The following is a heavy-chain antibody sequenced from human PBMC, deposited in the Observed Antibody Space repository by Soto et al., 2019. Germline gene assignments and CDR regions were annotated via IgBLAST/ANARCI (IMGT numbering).Heavy chain of an antibody. V-gene: IGHV1-46*01. J-gene: IGHJ6*02. Sequence: VASVKVSCKASGYTFTSYYIHWVRQAPGQGLEWMGIFNPTSDTASYAQKLQGRVTMTRDTSTGTAYMELGSLRSEDTAVYYCARGGRIVDTGIGYYYYHAMDVWGQGTTVTVSS. CDR3: ARGGRIVDTGIGYYYYHAMDV. D-gene: IGHD5-18*01. CDR1: GYTFTSYY. CDR2: FNPTSDTA.